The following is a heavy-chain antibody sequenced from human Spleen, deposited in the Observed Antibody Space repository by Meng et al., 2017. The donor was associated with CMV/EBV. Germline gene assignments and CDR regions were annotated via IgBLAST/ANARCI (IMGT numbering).Heavy chain of an antibody. CDR3: AKGSSWYQGGGDY. J-gene: IGHJ4*02. CDR1: GFTFSSYE. CDR2: ISSSGSTI. Sequence: GWLRISFADSGFTFSSYEMNWVRQAPGKGLEWVSYISSSGSTIYYADSVKGRFTISRDNAKNSLYLQMNSLRAEDTAVYYCAKGSSWYQGGGDYWGQGTLVTVSS. V-gene: IGHV3-48*03. D-gene: IGHD6-13*01.